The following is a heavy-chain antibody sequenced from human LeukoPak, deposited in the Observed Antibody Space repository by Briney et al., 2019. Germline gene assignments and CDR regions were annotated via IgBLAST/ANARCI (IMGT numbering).Heavy chain of an antibody. J-gene: IGHJ6*02. CDR2: LYSGGRT. Sequence: GSLRLSCAASGSTFSSYAMSWVRQAPGKGLEWVSVLYSGGRTYYADSVKGRFTISRDNSKNTLYLQMNSLRAEDTAVYYCASLYSYGMDVWGQGTTVTVSS. CDR1: GSTFSSYA. V-gene: IGHV3-53*01. D-gene: IGHD2-2*02. CDR3: ASLYSYGMDV.